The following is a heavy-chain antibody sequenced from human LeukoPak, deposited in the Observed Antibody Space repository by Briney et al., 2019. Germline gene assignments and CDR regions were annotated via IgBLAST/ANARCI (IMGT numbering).Heavy chain of an antibody. Sequence: SVKVSCKASGFTFTSSAMQWVRQARGQRLEWVGWIVVGSGNTNYAQKFQERVTITRDMSTSTAYMELSSLRSEDTAVYYCATNVAATGYYYGMDVWGQGTTVTVSS. CDR3: ATNVAATGYYYGMDV. D-gene: IGHD2-15*01. CDR2: IVVGSGNT. CDR1: GFTFTSSA. V-gene: IGHV1-58*02. J-gene: IGHJ6*02.